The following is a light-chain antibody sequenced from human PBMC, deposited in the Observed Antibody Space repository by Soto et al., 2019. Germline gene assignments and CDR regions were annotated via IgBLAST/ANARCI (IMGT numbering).Light chain of an antibody. V-gene: IGKV1-5*01. CDR1: QSIRNY. CDR3: QHHNSYSQT. Sequence: DIQMTQSPPTLSASVGDRVTITCRASQSIRNYLAWYQQMPGKAPKLLIYGAYNLQSGVPSRFSGSGSGTEFTLTISSLQPDDFATYFCQHHNSYSQTFVQGTKVEIK. CDR2: GAY. J-gene: IGKJ1*01.